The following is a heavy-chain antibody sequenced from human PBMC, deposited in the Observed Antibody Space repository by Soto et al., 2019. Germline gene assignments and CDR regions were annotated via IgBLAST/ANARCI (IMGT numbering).Heavy chain of an antibody. CDR2: IYYSGST. CDR1: GGSISSYY. V-gene: IGHV4-59*01. Sequence: SETLSLTCTVSGGSISSYYWSWIRQPPGKGLEWIGYIYYSGSTNYNPSLKSRVTISVDTSKSQFSLKLSSVTAADTAVYYCARTIRKDYIWGSYPQQGDAFDIWGQGTMVTVSS. D-gene: IGHD3-16*02. J-gene: IGHJ3*02. CDR3: ARTIRKDYIWGSYPQQGDAFDI.